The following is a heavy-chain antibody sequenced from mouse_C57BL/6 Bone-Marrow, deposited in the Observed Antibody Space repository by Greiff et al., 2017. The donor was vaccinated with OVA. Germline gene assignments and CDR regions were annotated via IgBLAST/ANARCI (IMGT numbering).Heavy chain of an antibody. D-gene: IGHD1-1*01. V-gene: IGHV1-69*01. CDR3: ARITTVVATGELYWYFDV. CDR2: IDPSDSYT. Sequence: QVQLKQSGAELVMPGASVKLSCKASGYTFTSYWMHWVKQRPGQGLEWIGEIDPSDSYTNYNQKFKGKSTLTVDKSSSTAYMQLSSLTSEDSAVYYCARITTVVATGELYWYFDVWGTGTTVTVSS. J-gene: IGHJ1*03. CDR1: GYTFTSYW.